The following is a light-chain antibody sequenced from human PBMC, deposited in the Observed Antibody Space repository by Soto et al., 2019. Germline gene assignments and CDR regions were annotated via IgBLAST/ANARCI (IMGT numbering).Light chain of an antibody. Sequence: EIVLTPSPGTLSLSPGERATLSCRASQSVSSSYLAWYQQKPGQAPRLLIYGASSRATGIPDRFSGSGSGTDFTLTISRLEPEDFAVYYCQQYGSSLYTFGQGTKVDIK. V-gene: IGKV3-20*01. CDR1: QSVSSSY. CDR3: QQYGSSLYT. CDR2: GAS. J-gene: IGKJ2*01.